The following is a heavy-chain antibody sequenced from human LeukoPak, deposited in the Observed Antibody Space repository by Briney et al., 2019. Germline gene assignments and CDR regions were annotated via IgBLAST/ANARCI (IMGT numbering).Heavy chain of an antibody. V-gene: IGHV3-48*04. CDR1: GFTFSSYS. Sequence: PGGSLRLSCAASGFTFSSYSMNWVRQAPGKGLQWVSYISSSGSTINYADSVKGRFTISRDNARNSLSLQMNSLRAEDTAVYYCASSGGGSHTVTTVRYFDLWGRGTLVTVSS. D-gene: IGHD4-17*01. CDR3: ASSGGGSHTVTTVRYFDL. CDR2: ISSSGSTI. J-gene: IGHJ2*01.